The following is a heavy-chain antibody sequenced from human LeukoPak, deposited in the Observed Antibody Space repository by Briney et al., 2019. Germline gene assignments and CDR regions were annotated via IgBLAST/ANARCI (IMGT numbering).Heavy chain of an antibody. CDR3: ARGGDYYDSSGYYDDAFDI. Sequence: VASVKVSCKASGYTFTSYGISWVRQAPGQGLEWMGWINPKSGGTNYAQKFQGRVTMTRDTSINTAYMELSRLRSGDTAVYYCARGGDYYDSSGYYDDAFDIWGQGTMVTVSS. J-gene: IGHJ3*02. CDR1: GYTFTSYG. CDR2: INPKSGGT. V-gene: IGHV1-2*02. D-gene: IGHD3-22*01.